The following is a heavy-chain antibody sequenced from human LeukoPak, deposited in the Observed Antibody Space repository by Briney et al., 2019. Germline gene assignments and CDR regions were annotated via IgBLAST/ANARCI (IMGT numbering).Heavy chain of an antibody. J-gene: IGHJ6*02. Sequence: TGGSLRLSCAASGFTVSSKYMSWVRQAPGKGLEWVSSISSSSSYIYYADSVKGRFTISRDNAKNSLYLQMNSLRAEDTAVYYCARDYYYYYGMDVWGQGTTVTVSS. CDR1: GFTVSSKY. CDR3: ARDYYYYYGMDV. V-gene: IGHV3-21*01. CDR2: ISSSSSYI.